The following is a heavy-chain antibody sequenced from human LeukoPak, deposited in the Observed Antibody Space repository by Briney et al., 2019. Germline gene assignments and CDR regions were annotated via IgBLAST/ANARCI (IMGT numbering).Heavy chain of an antibody. V-gene: IGHV4-59*08. CDR2: IYYSGST. D-gene: IGHD3-10*01. CDR1: GGSISSYY. CDR3: ARHLDYSGSGTYFDY. Sequence: PSETLSLTCTVSGGSISSYYWSWTRQPPGKGLEWIGYIYYSGSTNYNPSLKSRVTISVDTSKNQFSLKLNSVTAADTAVYYCARHLDYSGSGTYFDYWGQGTLVTVSS. J-gene: IGHJ4*02.